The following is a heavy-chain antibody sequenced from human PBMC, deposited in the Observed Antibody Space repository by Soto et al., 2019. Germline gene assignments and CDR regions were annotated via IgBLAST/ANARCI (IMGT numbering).Heavy chain of an antibody. CDR3: ARDSLAGIDY. J-gene: IGHJ4*02. D-gene: IGHD3-10*01. Sequence: GGSLRLSCAASGVTFISYAMIWVRQAPGKGLEWVSSISSSSSYIDYADSVKGRFTISRDNAKNSLYLQMNSLRAEDTAVFYCARDSLAGIDYWGQGTLVTVSS. CDR2: ISSSSSYI. V-gene: IGHV3-21*01. CDR1: GVTFISYA.